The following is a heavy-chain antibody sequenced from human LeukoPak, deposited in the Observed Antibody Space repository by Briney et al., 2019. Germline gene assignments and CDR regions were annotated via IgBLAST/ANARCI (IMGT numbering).Heavy chain of an antibody. J-gene: IGHJ6*03. D-gene: IGHD1-26*01. CDR3: ARLRWELLETYYYYYYMDV. Sequence: GGSLRLSCAASGFTFSGSAMHWVRQASGKGLEWVGRIRSKANSYATAYAASVKGRFTIPRDDSKNTAYLQMNSLKTEDSAVYYCARLRWELLETYYYYYYMDVWGKGTTVTISS. CDR1: GFTFSGSA. CDR2: IRSKANSYAT. V-gene: IGHV3-73*01.